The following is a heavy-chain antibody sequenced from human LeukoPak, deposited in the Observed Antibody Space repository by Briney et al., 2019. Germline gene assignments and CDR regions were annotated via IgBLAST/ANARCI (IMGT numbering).Heavy chain of an antibody. D-gene: IGHD3-22*01. CDR1: VYTFTGYY. CDR3: ARDRDYYDSSGYHDY. CDR2: SIPNSGGT. V-gene: IGHV1-2*02. Sequence: GASVKVSCKPSVYTFTGYYMHWVRQAPGQGLEWMGWSIPNSGGTNYVQKFQGRVTMTRDASISTAYMELRRLRSDDTAVYYSARDRDYYDSSGYHDYWGQGTLVTVSS. J-gene: IGHJ4*02.